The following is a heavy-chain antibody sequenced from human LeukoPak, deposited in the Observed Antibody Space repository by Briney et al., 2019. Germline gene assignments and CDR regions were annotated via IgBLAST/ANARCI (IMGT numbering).Heavy chain of an antibody. V-gene: IGHV3-33*06. J-gene: IGHJ4*02. CDR3: AKDYRGYYDSSAWDY. CDR2: IWYDGSNK. CDR1: GFTLSSYA. Sequence: GRSPRLSCAASGFTLSSYAMHWVRQAPGKGLEWVAFIWYDGSNKDYTDSVKGRFTISRDNAKNRLHLQMNSLRAEDTAVYYRAKDYRGYYDSSAWDYWGQGTLVTASS. D-gene: IGHD3-22*01.